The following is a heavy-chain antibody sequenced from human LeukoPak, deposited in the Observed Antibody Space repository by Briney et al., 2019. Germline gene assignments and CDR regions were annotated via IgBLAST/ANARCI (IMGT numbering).Heavy chain of an antibody. CDR3: ARGGNYSFDP. D-gene: IGHD1-1*01. CDR2: TYYRSKWSN. CDR1: GDSVSNTGAA. J-gene: IGHJ5*02. Sequence: SQTLSLTCAISGDSVSNTGAAWPWIRQSPSRGLEWLGRTYYRSKWSNTFAVSVKGRITINPDTSKNQFSLQLNSVSPEDTAVYYCARGGNYSFDPWGQGTLVTVSS. V-gene: IGHV6-1*01.